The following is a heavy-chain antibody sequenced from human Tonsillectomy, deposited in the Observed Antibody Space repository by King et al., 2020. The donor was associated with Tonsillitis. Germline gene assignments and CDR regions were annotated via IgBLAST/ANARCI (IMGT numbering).Heavy chain of an antibody. J-gene: IGHJ4*02. Sequence: VTLKESGPALVKPTQTLTLTCTFSGFSLSTGGMCVSWIRQPPGKALEWLALIDWDDDKYYSTSLKTRLTISKDTSKNQVVLTMTNMDPVDTATYYCARSRYYDSSGYRTYFFDYWGQGTLVTVSS. CDR2: IDWDDDK. D-gene: IGHD3-22*01. V-gene: IGHV2-70*01. CDR3: ARSRYYDSSGYRTYFFDY. CDR1: GFSLSTGGMC.